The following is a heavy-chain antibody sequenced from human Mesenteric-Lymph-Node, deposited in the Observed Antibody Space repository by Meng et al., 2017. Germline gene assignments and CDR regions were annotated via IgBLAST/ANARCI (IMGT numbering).Heavy chain of an antibody. V-gene: IGHV3-23*01. Sequence: GGSLRLSCAASGFTFSSYAMSWVRQAPGKGLEWVSSLSTSGGSTYYADSVKGRFTISRDNSKNTLYLQMNSLRAEDTAVYYCASPCLYTRSITAIFGVVQPPGYWGQGTLVTVSS. J-gene: IGHJ4*02. CDR1: GFTFSSYA. D-gene: IGHD3-3*01. CDR2: LSTSGGST. CDR3: ASPCLYTRSITAIFGVVQPPGY.